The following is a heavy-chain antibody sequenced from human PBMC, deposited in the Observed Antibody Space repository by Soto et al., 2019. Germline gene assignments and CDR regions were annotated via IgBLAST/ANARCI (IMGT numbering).Heavy chain of an antibody. J-gene: IGHJ4*02. Sequence: ASVKVSCKASGYTFTSYDISWVRQAPGQGLEWMGWISTYNGNTNYAQKLQGRVTMTTDTSTSTAYMELRSLRSDDTAVYYCARSIVVVTALDYWGQGTLVTVSS. D-gene: IGHD2-21*02. CDR3: ARSIVVVTALDY. CDR2: ISTYNGNT. CDR1: GYTFTSYD. V-gene: IGHV1-18*01.